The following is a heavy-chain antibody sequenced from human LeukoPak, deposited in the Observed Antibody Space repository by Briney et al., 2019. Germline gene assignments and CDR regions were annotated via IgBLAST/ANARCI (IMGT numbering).Heavy chain of an antibody. Sequence: GGSLRLSCAASGFTVSSNYLSWVRQAPGKGLEWISVIYTGGNTYYADSVKGRFTFSRDNSKNTLYLQMNSLRAEDTAIYYCARVASGYYYSSPDGMDVWGQGTTVTVFS. J-gene: IGHJ6*02. D-gene: IGHD3-22*01. CDR3: ARVASGYYYSSPDGMDV. CDR2: IYTGGNT. V-gene: IGHV3-53*01. CDR1: GFTVSSNY.